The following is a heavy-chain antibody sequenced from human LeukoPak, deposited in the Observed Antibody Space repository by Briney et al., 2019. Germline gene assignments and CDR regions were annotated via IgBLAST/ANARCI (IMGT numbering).Heavy chain of an antibody. D-gene: IGHD6-19*01. Sequence: GESLKISCKGSGYLFGNYWIGWVRQMPGRGLEWMGIIYPDDSDTRYSPPFQGQVTLSADRSISTAYLQWSSLKTSDTAMYYCARQEGAVAGTLVYWGQGTQVTVSS. V-gene: IGHV5-51*01. CDR3: ARQEGAVAGTLVY. CDR2: IYPDDSDT. J-gene: IGHJ4*02. CDR1: GYLFGNYW.